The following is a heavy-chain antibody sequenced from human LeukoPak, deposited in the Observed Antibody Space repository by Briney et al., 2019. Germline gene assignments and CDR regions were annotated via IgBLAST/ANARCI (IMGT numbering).Heavy chain of an antibody. D-gene: IGHD3-10*01. J-gene: IGHJ4*02. CDR1: GFTVSSNY. Sequence: GGSLRLSCAASGFTVSSNYMSWVRQAPGKGLEWVSVIYSGGSTYYADSVKGRFTISSDNSKNTPYLQMNSPTSDDTAVYSCARVRDADYYDYGGQGTQVTVPS. CDR3: ARVRDADYYDY. V-gene: IGHV3-66*01. CDR2: IYSGGST.